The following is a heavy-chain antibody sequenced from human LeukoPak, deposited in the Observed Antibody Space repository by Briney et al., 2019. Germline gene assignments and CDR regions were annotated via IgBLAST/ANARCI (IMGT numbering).Heavy chain of an antibody. J-gene: IGHJ4*02. Sequence: SETLSLTCTVSGGSISTSNYYWGWIRQPPGKGLEWIGNIFYSGSTYYGPSLKSRFTISLDTSRNQFSLKLNSVTAADTAVYYCAGKAVAGPYFDYWGQGTLVTVSS. D-gene: IGHD6-19*01. CDR1: GGSISTSNYY. CDR2: IFYSGST. CDR3: AGKAVAGPYFDY. V-gene: IGHV4-39*07.